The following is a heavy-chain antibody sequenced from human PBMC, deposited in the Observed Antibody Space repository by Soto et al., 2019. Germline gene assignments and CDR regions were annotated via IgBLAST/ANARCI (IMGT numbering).Heavy chain of an antibody. CDR3: AHRPSGWYLFDY. CDR2: IYWSDDK. J-gene: IGHJ4*02. D-gene: IGHD6-19*01. V-gene: IGHV2-5*01. Sequence: QITLKESGPTLVRPTQTLTLTCTFSGFSLSTSGLGVGWIRQPPGKALEWLALIYWSDDKRYSPSLKARLTITKDTSKNQVVLTITNMDPVDTATYYCAHRPSGWYLFDYWGQGTLVTVSS. CDR1: GFSLSTSGLG.